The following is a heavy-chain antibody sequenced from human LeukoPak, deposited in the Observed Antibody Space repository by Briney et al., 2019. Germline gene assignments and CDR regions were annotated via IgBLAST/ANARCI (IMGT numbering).Heavy chain of an antibody. D-gene: IGHD2-2*01. Sequence: GGSLRLSCAASGFTFSSYGKHWVRQAPGKGLEWVAVIWYDGSNKYYADSVKGRFTISRDNSKNTLYLQMNSLRAEDTAVYYCARNAQDIVVVPAAIRFDYWGQGTLVTVSS. CDR2: IWYDGSNK. CDR3: ARNAQDIVVVPAAIRFDY. CDR1: GFTFSSYG. V-gene: IGHV3-33*01. J-gene: IGHJ4*02.